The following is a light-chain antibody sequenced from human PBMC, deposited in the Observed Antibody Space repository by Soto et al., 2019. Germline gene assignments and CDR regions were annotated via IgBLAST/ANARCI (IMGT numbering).Light chain of an antibody. Sequence: EIELTQSPAPLSLSPGERATLSCRASQSVSSFLVWYQQKPGQAPRLLIYDAVNRVTGIPARFSGSGSGTDFTLTISRLEPEDFVLYYCQHFRAFGQGTRLEIK. CDR1: QSVSSF. J-gene: IGKJ5*01. CDR3: QHFRA. CDR2: DAV. V-gene: IGKV3-11*01.